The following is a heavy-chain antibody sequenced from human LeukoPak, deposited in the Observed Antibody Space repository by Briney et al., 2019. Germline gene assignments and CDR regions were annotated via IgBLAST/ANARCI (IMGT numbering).Heavy chain of an antibody. CDR2: ITSYNGNP. J-gene: IGHJ6*03. Sequence: ASVKVSCKASGYTFSTYSVSWVRQAPGQGLEWMGWITSYNGNPHFAQKFQGRITMTTETSTSTAYMDLRSLRSDDTAVYYCARVYDFWSDYWYYMDVWGKGTTVTVSS. V-gene: IGHV1-18*01. CDR1: GYTFSTYS. CDR3: ARVYDFWSDYWYYMDV. D-gene: IGHD3-3*01.